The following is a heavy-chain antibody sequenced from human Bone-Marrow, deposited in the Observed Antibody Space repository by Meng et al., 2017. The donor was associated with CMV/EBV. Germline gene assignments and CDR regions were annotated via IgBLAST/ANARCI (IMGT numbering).Heavy chain of an antibody. V-gene: IGHV4-34*01. Sequence: SETLSLTCAVYGGSFSGYYWSWIRQPPGKGLEWIGEINHSGSTNYNPSLKSRVTISVDTSKNQFSLKLSSVTAADTAVYYCARSPYSSSWLSYWGQGTLVTVSS. CDR1: GGSFSGYY. CDR3: ARSPYSSSWLSY. CDR2: INHSGST. D-gene: IGHD6-13*01. J-gene: IGHJ4*02.